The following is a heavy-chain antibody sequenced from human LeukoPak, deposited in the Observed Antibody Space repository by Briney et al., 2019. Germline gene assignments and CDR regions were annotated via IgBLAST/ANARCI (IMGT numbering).Heavy chain of an antibody. Sequence: GGSLRLSCAASGFTFSNYAMSWVRQAPGKGLEWVSIISESGGSTNYADSVKGRFTISRDNSKNTLFLQMNSLRAEDTAVYYCARRYYDTSGYYSLDYWGHGTLVTVSS. CDR2: ISESGGST. CDR3: ARRYYDTSGYYSLDY. J-gene: IGHJ4*01. V-gene: IGHV3-23*01. CDR1: GFTFSNYA. D-gene: IGHD3-22*01.